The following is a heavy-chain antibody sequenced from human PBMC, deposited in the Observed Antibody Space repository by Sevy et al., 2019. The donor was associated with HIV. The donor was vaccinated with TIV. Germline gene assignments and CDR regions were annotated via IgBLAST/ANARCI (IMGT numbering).Heavy chain of an antibody. CDR2: IYYSGST. J-gene: IGHJ4*02. V-gene: IGHV4-39*01. CDR3: ARHQRITIFGVVIRDLADFDY. CDR1: GGSISSSSYY. Sequence: SETLSLTCTVSGGSISSSSYYWGWIRQPPGKGLEWIGSIYYSGSTYYNSSLKSRVTISVDASKNQFSLKLSSVTAADTAVYYCARHQRITIFGVVIRDLADFDYWGQGTLVTVSS. D-gene: IGHD3-3*01.